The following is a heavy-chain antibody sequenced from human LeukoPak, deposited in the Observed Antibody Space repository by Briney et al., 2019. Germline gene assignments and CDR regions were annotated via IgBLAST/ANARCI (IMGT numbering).Heavy chain of an antibody. CDR2: ISKDGSDK. J-gene: IGHJ4*02. D-gene: IGHD1-7*01. Sequence: GESLRLSCAASGFAFSSHAMTWVRQAPGKGLEWVAVISKDGSDKYYPGPVRGRFTISRDNSKNTIYLQMDSLRAEDTAIYYCARDYWWNYDYRGQGTLVTVSS. CDR1: GFAFSSHA. CDR3: ARDYWWNYDY. V-gene: IGHV3-30-3*01.